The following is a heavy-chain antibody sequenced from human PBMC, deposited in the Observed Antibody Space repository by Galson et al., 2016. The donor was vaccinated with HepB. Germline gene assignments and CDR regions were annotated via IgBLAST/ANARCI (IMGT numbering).Heavy chain of an antibody. CDR1: GFRLSSYS. V-gene: IGHV3-21*01. J-gene: IGHJ4*02. CDR3: ARDVAGNFDS. D-gene: IGHD6-19*01. Sequence: SLRLSCAASGFRLSSYSMNWVRQAPGKGLEWVSSISAFGTYKYYPDSVKGLFTISRDNAENSLYLQMDSLKLDDTAVYYCARDVAGNFDSWGRERRSPSP. CDR2: ISAFGTYK.